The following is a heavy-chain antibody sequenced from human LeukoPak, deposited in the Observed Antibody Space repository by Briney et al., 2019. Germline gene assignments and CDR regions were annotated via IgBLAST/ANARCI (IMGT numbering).Heavy chain of an antibody. Sequence: GGSLRLSCAASGFTFSNYGTHWVRQAPGKGLEWVAFIRYDGSNKYYGDSVKGRFTISRDNSKNTLYLQMNSLRAEDTAVYYCAKAPNLVAAPDYWGQGTLVTVSS. D-gene: IGHD2-15*01. V-gene: IGHV3-30*02. J-gene: IGHJ4*02. CDR1: GFTFSNYG. CDR3: AKAPNLVAAPDY. CDR2: IRYDGSNK.